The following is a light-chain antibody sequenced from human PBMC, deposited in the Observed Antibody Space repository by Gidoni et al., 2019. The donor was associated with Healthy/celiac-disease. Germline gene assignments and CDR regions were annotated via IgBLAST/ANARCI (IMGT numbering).Light chain of an antibody. CDR1: QSVSSSS. J-gene: IGKJ1*01. CDR3: QQYGSSPWT. Sequence: ELALPQSPGTLSLSPGERATLSCRASQSVSSSSLAWYQQKPGQAPRLLIYGASSRDTGIPGRFSGSGSGTDFTLTISRLEPEDFAVYYCQQYGSSPWTFGQXTKVEIK. V-gene: IGKV3-20*01. CDR2: GAS.